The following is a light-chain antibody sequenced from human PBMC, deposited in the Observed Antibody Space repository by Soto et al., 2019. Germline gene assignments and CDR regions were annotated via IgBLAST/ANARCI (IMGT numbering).Light chain of an antibody. Sequence: DIQLTQSPSFLSASVGDRVTITCRASQGTSNYLAWYQQKAGKAPKLLIYATSTLQSGVPSRFSGSGSGTEFTLTISSLQSEDFAVYYCQQYNNWPTWTFGQGTKVDI. CDR3: QQYNNWPTWT. V-gene: IGKV1-9*01. CDR1: QGTSNY. J-gene: IGKJ1*01. CDR2: ATS.